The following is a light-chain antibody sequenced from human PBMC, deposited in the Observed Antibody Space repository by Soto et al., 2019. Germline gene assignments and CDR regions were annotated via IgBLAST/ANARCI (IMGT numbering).Light chain of an antibody. J-gene: IGLJ1*01. CDR1: SSDVGGYNY. V-gene: IGLV2-14*03. CDR2: DVN. Sequence: QSALTQPASVSGSPGQSITISCTGTSSDVGGYNYVSWYQHHPGKAPKLLIYDVNSRPSGVSDRFSGSKSGNTASLTISGLQAEDEADYYCSSYTNSSTEVFGTGTKLTVL. CDR3: SSYTNSSTEV.